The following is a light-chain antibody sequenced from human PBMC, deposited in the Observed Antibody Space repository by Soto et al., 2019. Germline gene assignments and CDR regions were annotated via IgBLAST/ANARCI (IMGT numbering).Light chain of an antibody. CDR2: DAS. Sequence: EIVMTQSPATLSLSPGERATLSCRASQSVSSYLAWYQHKPGQAPRLLIYDASSRATGIPDRFSGGGSGTDFTLTISRLEPEDFAVYYCQQFSSYPLTFGGGTKVDIK. J-gene: IGKJ4*01. V-gene: IGKV3-11*01. CDR3: QQFSSYPLT. CDR1: QSVSSY.